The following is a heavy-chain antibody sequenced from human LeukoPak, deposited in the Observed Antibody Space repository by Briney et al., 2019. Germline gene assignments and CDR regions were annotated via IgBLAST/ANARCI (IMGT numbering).Heavy chain of an antibody. Sequence: ASVTVSCKVSGYTLTELSMHWVRQAPGKGLEWMGGFDPEDGETIYAQKFQGRVTMTEDTSTDTAYMELSSLRSEDTAVYYCARVPRFWSPVRDWGQGTLVTVSS. J-gene: IGHJ4*02. CDR2: FDPEDGET. CDR3: ARVPRFWSPVRD. V-gene: IGHV1-24*01. CDR1: GYTLTELS. D-gene: IGHD3-3*01.